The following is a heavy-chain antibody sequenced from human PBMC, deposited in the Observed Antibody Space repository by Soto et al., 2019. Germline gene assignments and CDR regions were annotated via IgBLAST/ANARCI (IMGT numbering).Heavy chain of an antibody. CDR3: YTYDYIWGTDRYSWAY. CDR1: GSTFSNAW. V-gene: IGHV3-15*01. CDR2: IKSKTDGGTT. Sequence: EVQLVESGGDLVKSGGSLRLSCAASGSTFSNAWMTWVRQAPGKGLEWVGHIKSKTDGGTTHYAEPVEVRFTISREDSKISRYIHMNSLKTEDTDVYYCYTYDYIWGTDRYSWAYWGQGTLVTVSS. J-gene: IGHJ4*02. D-gene: IGHD3-16*02.